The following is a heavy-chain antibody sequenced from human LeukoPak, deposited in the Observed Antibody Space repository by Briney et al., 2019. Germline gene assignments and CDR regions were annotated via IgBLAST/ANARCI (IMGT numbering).Heavy chain of an antibody. V-gene: IGHV3-7*01. J-gene: IGHJ6*03. D-gene: IGHD5-18*01. CDR2: IKQDGSEK. CDR1: GFTFSSYW. Sequence: PGGSLRLSCAASGFTFSSYWMSWVRQAPGKGLEWVANIKQDGSEKSYVDSVKGRFTISRDNAKNSLYLHMNSLRAEDTAVYYCARVQRGYSYNPLGYYYYYMDVWGKGTTVTVSS. CDR3: ARVQRGYSYNPLGYYYYYMDV.